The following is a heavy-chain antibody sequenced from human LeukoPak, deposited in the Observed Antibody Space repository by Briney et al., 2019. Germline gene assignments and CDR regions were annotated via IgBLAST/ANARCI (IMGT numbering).Heavy chain of an antibody. D-gene: IGHD2-2*03. V-gene: IGHV3-23*01. J-gene: IGHJ4*02. CDR3: AKDSHWILFDD. CDR1: GFTFSSFA. Sequence: GGSLRLSCAASGFTFSSFAMSWARQAPGKGLEWVSGIGGSGTRTYYADSVKGRFTISRDNSKNTLYLQMNSLRDEDTAVYYCAKDSHWILFDDWGQGTLVTVSS. CDR2: IGGSGTRT.